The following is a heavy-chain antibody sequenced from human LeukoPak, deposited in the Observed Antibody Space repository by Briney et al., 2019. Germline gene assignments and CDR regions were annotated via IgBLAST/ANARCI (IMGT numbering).Heavy chain of an antibody. Sequence: GSLRLSCAASGFTFSSYAMHWVRQAPGKGLEWVAVISYDGSNKYYADSVKGRFTISRDNSKNTLYLQMNSLRAEDTAVYYCARVKPHYGSGSYGMDVWGQGTTVTVSS. V-gene: IGHV3-30-3*01. CDR3: ARVKPHYGSGSYGMDV. D-gene: IGHD3-10*01. CDR1: GFTFSSYA. J-gene: IGHJ6*02. CDR2: ISYDGSNK.